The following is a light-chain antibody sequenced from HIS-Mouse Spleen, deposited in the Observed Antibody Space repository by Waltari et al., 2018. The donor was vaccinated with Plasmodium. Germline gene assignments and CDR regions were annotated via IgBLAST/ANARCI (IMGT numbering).Light chain of an antibody. V-gene: IGKV1-33*01. Sequence: DIQMTQSPSSLSASVGDRVTITCQASQDISNYLNWYQQKPGKAPKLLIYDAPNLETGFPSRFSGSGSGTDFTFTISSLQPEDIATYYCQQYDNLPLTFGGGTKVEIK. J-gene: IGKJ4*01. CDR2: DAP. CDR1: QDISNY. CDR3: QQYDNLPLT.